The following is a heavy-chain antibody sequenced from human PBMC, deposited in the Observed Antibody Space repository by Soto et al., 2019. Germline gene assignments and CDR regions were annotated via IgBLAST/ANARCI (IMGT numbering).Heavy chain of an antibody. Sequence: SETLSLTCTVSGGSISSGGYYWSWIRQHPGKDLEWIGYIYYSGSTYYNPPLKSRVTISVGTSKNQFSLKLSSVTAADTAVYYCARDRVLRYFDWVDYYYGMDVWGQGTTVTVSS. V-gene: IGHV4-31*03. J-gene: IGHJ6*02. CDR1: GGSISSGGYY. CDR3: ARDRVLRYFDWVDYYYGMDV. CDR2: IYYSGST. D-gene: IGHD3-9*01.